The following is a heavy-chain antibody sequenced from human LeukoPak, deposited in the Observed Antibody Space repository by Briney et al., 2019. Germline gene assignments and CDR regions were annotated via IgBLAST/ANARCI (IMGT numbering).Heavy chain of an antibody. Sequence: PSETLSLTCTVSGGSISSGGYYWSWIRQPPGKGLEWIVYIYHSGSTYYNPSLKSRVTISVDRSKNQFSLKLSSVTAADTAVYYCARGITMVRGVIITRGHFDYWGQGTLVTVSS. D-gene: IGHD3-10*01. V-gene: IGHV4-30-2*01. CDR2: IYHSGST. J-gene: IGHJ4*02. CDR1: GGSISSGGYY. CDR3: ARGITMVRGVIITRGHFDY.